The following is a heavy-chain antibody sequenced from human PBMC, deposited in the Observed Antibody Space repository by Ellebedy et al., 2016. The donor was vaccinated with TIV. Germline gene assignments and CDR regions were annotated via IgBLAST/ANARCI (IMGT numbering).Heavy chain of an antibody. CDR1: GFTFSTYA. V-gene: IGHV3-30-3*01. Sequence: PGGSLRLSCAASGFTFSTYAMHWVRQAPGKGLEWVAVISNDGSTKYYADSVKGRITISRDNSKNTRYLQMNTLRAEDTALYYCARGEVATICDYWGQGTLVTVSS. CDR3: ARGEVATICDY. J-gene: IGHJ4*02. D-gene: IGHD5-24*01. CDR2: ISNDGSTK.